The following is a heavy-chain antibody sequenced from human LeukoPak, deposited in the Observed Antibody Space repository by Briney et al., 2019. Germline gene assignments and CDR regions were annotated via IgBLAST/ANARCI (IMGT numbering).Heavy chain of an antibody. D-gene: IGHD2-21*01. Sequence: GGSLRLSCAASGFTFSSYAMSWVRQAPGKGLEWVSAISGSGGSTYYADSVKGRFTISRDNSKNTLYLQMNSLRAEDTAVYYRAKDSDCGGDCYFDYWGQGTLVTVSS. CDR3: AKDSDCGGDCYFDY. V-gene: IGHV3-23*01. CDR1: GFTFSSYA. J-gene: IGHJ4*02. CDR2: ISGSGGST.